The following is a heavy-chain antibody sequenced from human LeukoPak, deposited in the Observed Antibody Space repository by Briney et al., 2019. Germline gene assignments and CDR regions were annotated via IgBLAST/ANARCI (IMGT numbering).Heavy chain of an antibody. J-gene: IGHJ4*02. CDR2: INHSGSS. Sequence: PSETLSLTCTVYGGSFSDYYWNWIRQPPGKGLEWIGEINHSGSSNYNPSLESRVTISVDTSKNQFSLKVTSVTAADTAVYYCARGSYSSSWYYDYWGQGTLVTVSS. V-gene: IGHV4-34*01. CDR3: ARGSYSSSWYYDY. CDR1: GGSFSDYY. D-gene: IGHD6-13*01.